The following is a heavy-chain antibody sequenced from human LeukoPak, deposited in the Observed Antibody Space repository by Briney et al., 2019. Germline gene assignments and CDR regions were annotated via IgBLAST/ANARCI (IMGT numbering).Heavy chain of an antibody. CDR1: GFTFSSYA. Sequence: PGRSLRLSCAASGFTFSSYAMSWVRHAPGKGLEGVSAISGSGGSTYYADSVKGRFTISRDNSKNTLYLQMNSLRAEDTAVYYCAKIAIDIVVVPAATDYGGQGTLVTVS. J-gene: IGHJ4*02. V-gene: IGHV3-23*01. D-gene: IGHD2-2*01. CDR2: ISGSGGST. CDR3: AKIAIDIVVVPAATDY.